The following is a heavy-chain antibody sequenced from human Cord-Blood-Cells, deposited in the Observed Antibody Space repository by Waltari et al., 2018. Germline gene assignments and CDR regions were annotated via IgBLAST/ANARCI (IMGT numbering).Heavy chain of an antibody. J-gene: IGHJ3*02. CDR2: SNPSSGGT. Sequence: QVQLVQSGAEVKKPGASVKVSCKASGYTFTGYYMHWVRQAPGQGLEWMGWSNPSSGGTNYAQKFQGWVTMTRDTSISTAYMELSRLRSDDTAVYYCARDRNRAFWSGYYAFDIWGQGTMVTVSS. V-gene: IGHV1-2*04. CDR1: GYTFTGYY. D-gene: IGHD3-3*01. CDR3: ARDRNRAFWSGYYAFDI.